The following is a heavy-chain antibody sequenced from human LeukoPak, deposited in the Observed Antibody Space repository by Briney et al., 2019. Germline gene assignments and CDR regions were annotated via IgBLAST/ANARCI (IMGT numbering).Heavy chain of an antibody. CDR3: TTDFIGYDDSSRFQP. V-gene: IGHV3-15*01. J-gene: IGHJ1*01. D-gene: IGHD3-22*01. Sequence: PWGSLRLSSAASGFTFSNACISWVRQAPGKGLEWVGRIISKTEGGTTDYAAPVKGRSTFSRDDSKNTLYLQMNSLKTEDTAVYYCTTDFIGYDDSSRFQPWGQGTQVTVSS. CDR1: GFTFSNAC. CDR2: IISKTEGGTT.